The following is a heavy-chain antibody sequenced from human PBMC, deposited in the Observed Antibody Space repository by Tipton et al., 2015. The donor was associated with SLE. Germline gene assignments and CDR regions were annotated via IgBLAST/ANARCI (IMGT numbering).Heavy chain of an antibody. D-gene: IGHD3-22*01. CDR1: GDSISSGRYY. J-gene: IGHJ2*01. CDR3: ARLSRDTFHFDSSGLSRWFFDL. Sequence: TLSLTCTVSGDSISSGRYYWSWIRQPAGKGLEWIGHISTSGSPNYNPSLKSRVNISVDTSKHQFSLNLTSMTAADTAVYYCARLSRDTFHFDSSGLSRWFFDLWGRGTLVTVSS. CDR2: ISTSGSP. V-gene: IGHV4-61*09.